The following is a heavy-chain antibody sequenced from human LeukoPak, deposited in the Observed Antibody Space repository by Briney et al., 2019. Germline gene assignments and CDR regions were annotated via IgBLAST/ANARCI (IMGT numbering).Heavy chain of an antibody. D-gene: IGHD3-10*01. Sequence: PGGSLRLSCEASGFTFSTYEMNWVRQAPGKGLEWVSYISGSGSTIYFADSVKGRFTISRDNAKNSLYLQMNSLRDEDTAVYYCARLEYYYVSGNYYKLFDYWGQGTLVTVCS. J-gene: IGHJ4*02. V-gene: IGHV3-48*03. CDR2: ISGSGSTI. CDR1: GFTFSTYE. CDR3: ARLEYYYVSGNYYKLFDY.